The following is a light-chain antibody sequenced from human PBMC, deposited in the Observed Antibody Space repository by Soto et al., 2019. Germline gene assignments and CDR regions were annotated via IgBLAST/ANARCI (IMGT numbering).Light chain of an antibody. CDR3: PNWDDILSGVV. CDR1: SSNIGSNY. V-gene: IGLV1-47*01. CDR2: TNN. Sequence: SSLTHPPSASVSRGHSFTIACSGSSSNIGSNYVYWYQQLPKMAPKLLIYTNNQRTSGVHDRFSGSKSGISASLAISGLRSQDEAAYSCPNWDDILSGVVFGGGTKVPVL. J-gene: IGLJ3*02.